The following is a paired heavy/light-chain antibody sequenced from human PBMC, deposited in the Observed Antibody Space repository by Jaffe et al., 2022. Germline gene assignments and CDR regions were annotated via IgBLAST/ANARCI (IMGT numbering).Heavy chain of an antibody. CDR1: GFTFNSYA. D-gene: IGHD5-18*01. CDR3: AKDDGYDGRDDPFDI. V-gene: IGHV3-23*01. Sequence: EVQLLESGGGLVQPGGSLRLSCAASGFTFNSYAMTWVRQAPGKGLEWVSSIHSSGSNTYYADSVKGRFTISRDNSKNSLYLQMSSLRAEDTAVYYCAKDDGYDGRDDPFDIWGQGTMVTVSS. CDR2: IHSSGSNT. J-gene: IGHJ3*02.
Light chain of an antibody. V-gene: IGLV5-45*01. CDR1: SGISVGTYR. Sequence: QAVLTQPASLSASPGASASLTCTLRSGISVGTYRIYWYQQKPGSPPQYLLRYKSDSEKEQGSGVPSRFSGSKDASANAGILIISGLQSEDEADYYCMIWHSSAWVCGGGTKLTVL. CDR3: MIWHSSAWV. CDR2: YKSDSEK. J-gene: IGLJ3*02.